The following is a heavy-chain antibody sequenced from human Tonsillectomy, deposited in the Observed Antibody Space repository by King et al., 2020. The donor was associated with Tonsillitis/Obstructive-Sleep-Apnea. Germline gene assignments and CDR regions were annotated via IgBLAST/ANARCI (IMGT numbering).Heavy chain of an antibody. CDR1: GFSLSNPRMG. D-gene: IGHD2-21*01. CDR2: IFPDDEK. CDR3: ARFWFLYCGPSTCSPNNYFDP. V-gene: IGHV2-26*01. Sequence: VTLKESGPVLVKPTETLTLTCTVSGFSLSNPRMGVSWFRQPPGKALEWLAHIFPDDEKSYRPSLQTRLAISKDASKSQVVLTMTNVDPVDTATYYCARFWFLYCGPSTCSPNNYFDPWGQGMFVTVSS. J-gene: IGHJ5*02.